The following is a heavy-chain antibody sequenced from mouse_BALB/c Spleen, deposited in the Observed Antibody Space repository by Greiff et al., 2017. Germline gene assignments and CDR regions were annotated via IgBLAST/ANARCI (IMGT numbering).Heavy chain of an antibody. CDR3: ARGVRYYFDY. Sequence: QVQLKESGAELVRPGSSVKISCKASGYAFSSYWMNWVKQRPGQGLEWIGQIYPGDGDTNYNGKFKGKATLTADKSSSTAYMQLNNLTSEDSAVYFCARGVRYYFDYWGQGTTLTVSS. D-gene: IGHD1-1*01. V-gene: IGHV1-80*01. CDR2: IYPGDGDT. J-gene: IGHJ2*01. CDR1: GYAFSSYW.